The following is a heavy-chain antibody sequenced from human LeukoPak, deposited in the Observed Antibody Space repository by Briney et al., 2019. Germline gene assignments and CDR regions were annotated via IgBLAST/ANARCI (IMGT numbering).Heavy chain of an antibody. Sequence: ASVKVSCKASGYTFTAYGINWVRQAPGQGLEWMGWICGYNGNTHYAQKLQGRVPMTTDTSASTAYMELRSLRSDDTAVYYCARSPRDIVVAPTDDAFDIWGQGTMVTVSS. J-gene: IGHJ3*02. D-gene: IGHD2-21*01. V-gene: IGHV1-18*01. CDR3: ARSPRDIVVAPTDDAFDI. CDR2: ICGYNGNT. CDR1: GYTFTAYG.